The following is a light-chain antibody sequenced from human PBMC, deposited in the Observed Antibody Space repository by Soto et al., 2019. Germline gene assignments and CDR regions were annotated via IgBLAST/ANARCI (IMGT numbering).Light chain of an antibody. CDR3: QSYDSSLSAVV. Sequence: QSVLTQPPSVSGAPGQRVTISCTGSSSNIGAGYDVQWYQQLPGTAPKLLIYGNSNRPSGVPDRFSGSKSGTSASLAITVLQAEDEADYYCQSYDSSLSAVVFGGGTKHTVL. J-gene: IGLJ2*01. CDR2: GNS. V-gene: IGLV1-40*01. CDR1: SSNIGAGYD.